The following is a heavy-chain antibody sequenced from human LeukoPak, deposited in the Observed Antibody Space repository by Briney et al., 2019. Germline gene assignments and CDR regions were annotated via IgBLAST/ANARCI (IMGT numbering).Heavy chain of an antibody. CDR3: ARRGDY. CDR2: INHSGST. CDR1: GGSFSGYY. V-gene: IGHV4-34*01. D-gene: IGHD3-10*01. Sequence: KPSETLSLTCAVYGGSFSGYYWSWIRQPPGKGLEWIGEINHSGSTNYNPSLKSRVTISLDKSKNQFSLKLTSMTAADTAVYYCARRGDYWGQGTLVIVSS. J-gene: IGHJ4*02.